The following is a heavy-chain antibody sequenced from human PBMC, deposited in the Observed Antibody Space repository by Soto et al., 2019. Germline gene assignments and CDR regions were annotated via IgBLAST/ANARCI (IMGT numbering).Heavy chain of an antibody. CDR1: GFTFSSYG. J-gene: IGHJ4*02. CDR3: TKESNDHSSSSKWAFDD. V-gene: IGHV3-30*18. D-gene: IGHD1-26*01. Sequence: QVQLVESGGGVVQPGRSLRLSCAASGFTFSSYGIHWVRQAPGKGLEWVAVISNDGRTTYYADSVKGRFTISRDNSKNTLYLHMSSLRAEDTAVYYCTKESNDHSSSSKWAFDDWGQGSLVTVSS. CDR2: ISNDGRTT.